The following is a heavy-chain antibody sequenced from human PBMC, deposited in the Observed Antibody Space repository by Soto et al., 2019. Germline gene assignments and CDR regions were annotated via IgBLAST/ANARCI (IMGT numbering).Heavy chain of an antibody. D-gene: IGHD1-26*01. Sequence: EVQLVESGGGLVQPGGSLRLSCAASGFTFSTYWMSWVRQAPGKGPEWVASIKQDGSEKYYMDSVKGRFTISKDNAKNSLYLQMNSLRVEDTAVYYCAREVRATCDPWGQGTLVTVSS. CDR2: IKQDGSEK. CDR1: GFTFSTYW. V-gene: IGHV3-7*01. J-gene: IGHJ5*02. CDR3: AREVRATCDP.